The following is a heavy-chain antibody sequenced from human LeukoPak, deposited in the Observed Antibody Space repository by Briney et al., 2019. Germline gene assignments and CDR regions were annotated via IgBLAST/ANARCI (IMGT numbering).Heavy chain of an antibody. J-gene: IGHJ4*02. V-gene: IGHV4-61*02. CDR2: IYPSGST. CDR3: AREESPHTRRVL. Sequence: PSQTLSLTCTVSGVSISSGSYHWSWIRQRAGKALEWIGRIYPSGSTNYDPSPKSRLTISITTTNNHSSLKQTTVPAADTAVYYCAREESPHTRRVLWGQGTPVTVSS. CDR1: GVSISSGSYH.